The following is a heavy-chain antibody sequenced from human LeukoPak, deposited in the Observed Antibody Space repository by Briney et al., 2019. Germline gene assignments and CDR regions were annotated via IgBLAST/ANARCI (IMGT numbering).Heavy chain of an antibody. J-gene: IGHJ6*03. Sequence: ASVKVSCKVSGYTLTELSMHWVRQAPGKGLEWMGGFDPEDGETIYAQKFQGRVTMTEDTSTDTAYMELSSLRSEDTAVYYCAREGLQTYNWNYYVGNYYYYYMDVWGKGTTVTVSS. CDR1: GYTLTELS. CDR3: AREGLQTYNWNYYVGNYYYYYMDV. V-gene: IGHV1-24*01. CDR2: FDPEDGET. D-gene: IGHD1-7*01.